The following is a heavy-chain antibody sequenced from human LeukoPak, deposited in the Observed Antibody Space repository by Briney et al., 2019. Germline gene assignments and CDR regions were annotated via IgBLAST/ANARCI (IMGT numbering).Heavy chain of an antibody. V-gene: IGHV3-23*01. Sequence: PGGSLRLSCTGSGFNFNMFAIDWVRQAPGQGLEWVSGLSRGGGSTNYADSVKGRFTISRDKSKNMVILQMNSLGPEDTAVYYCAKEQRIRHCSEGVCMEGYYFDYWGQGTPVTVSS. J-gene: IGHJ4*02. D-gene: IGHD2-8*01. CDR1: GFNFNMFA. CDR3: AKEQRIRHCSEGVCMEGYYFDY. CDR2: LSRGGGST.